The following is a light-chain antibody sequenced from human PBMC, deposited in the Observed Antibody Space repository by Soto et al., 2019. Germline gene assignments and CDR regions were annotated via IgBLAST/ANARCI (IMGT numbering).Light chain of an antibody. Sequence: DIQLTQSPSTLSASVGDRVTITCRASETISLWLAWYQQKPGKAPKLLTYKASTLESGVPSRFSGSGSGTEFTLSISGLQPDDFATYYCQQYDTDAWTFGQGTK. V-gene: IGKV1-5*03. CDR3: QQYDTDAWT. J-gene: IGKJ1*01. CDR2: KAS. CDR1: ETISLW.